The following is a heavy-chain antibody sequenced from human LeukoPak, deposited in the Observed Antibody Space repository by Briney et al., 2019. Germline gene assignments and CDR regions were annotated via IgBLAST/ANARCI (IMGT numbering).Heavy chain of an antibody. CDR2: ITGSGGNT. CDR1: GLTFSNYA. Sequence: GASLRLSCAASGLTFSNYAMSWVRQAPGKGLEWVSAITGSGGNTYYADSVKGRFTISRDNSKNTLYLQMNSLRAEDTAVYYCAKWGDFDVLTGYYVPDFWGQGTLVTVSS. J-gene: IGHJ4*02. V-gene: IGHV3-23*01. D-gene: IGHD3-9*01. CDR3: AKWGDFDVLTGYYVPDF.